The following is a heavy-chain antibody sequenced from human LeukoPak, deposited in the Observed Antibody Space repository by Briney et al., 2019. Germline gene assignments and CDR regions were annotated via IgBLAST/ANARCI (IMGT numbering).Heavy chain of an antibody. CDR3: TKAKGQSWLFSHY. CDR2: IQYDGSNK. D-gene: IGHD3-22*01. V-gene: IGHV3-30*02. J-gene: IGHJ4*02. CDR1: GFTFNSYG. Sequence: PGGSLRLSCAASGFTFNSYGMNWVRQAPGKGLEWVAFIQYDGSNKYYADSVKGRFTVSRDNSKSTVYLQMNDLRGGDTAVYYCTKAKGQSWLFSHYWGRGTLVTVSS.